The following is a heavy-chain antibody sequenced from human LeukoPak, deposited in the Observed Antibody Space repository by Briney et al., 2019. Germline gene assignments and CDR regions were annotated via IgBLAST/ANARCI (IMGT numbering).Heavy chain of an antibody. Sequence: AGGSLRLSCAASGFTFSTYAMSWVRQAPGKGLEWVSAITATSSSTYDADSVQGRFTISRDNSKNTLHLHMNSLRPEDTAMYYCATNYYRGRNLGGAGNWGQGTLVTVSS. J-gene: IGHJ4*02. CDR1: GFTFSTYA. CDR3: ATNYYRGRNLGGAGN. V-gene: IGHV3-23*01. CDR2: ITATSSST. D-gene: IGHD3-10*01.